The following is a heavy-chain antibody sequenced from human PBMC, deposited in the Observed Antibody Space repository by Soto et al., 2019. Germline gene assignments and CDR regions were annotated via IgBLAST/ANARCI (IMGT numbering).Heavy chain of an antibody. V-gene: IGHV3-30*18. CDR3: AKDAEPNYYDSSGYSDY. CDR2: ISYDGSNK. CDR1: GFTFSSYG. D-gene: IGHD3-22*01. Sequence: PWGSLRLSCAASGFTFSSYGMHWVRQAPGKGLEWVAVISYDGSNKYYADSVKGRFTISRDNSKNTLYLQMNSLRAEDTAVYYCAKDAEPNYYDSSGYSDYWGQGTLVTVSS. J-gene: IGHJ4*02.